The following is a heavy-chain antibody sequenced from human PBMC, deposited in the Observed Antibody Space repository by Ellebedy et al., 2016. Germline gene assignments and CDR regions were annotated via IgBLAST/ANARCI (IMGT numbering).Heavy chain of an antibody. CDR3: AREGAYDSGGYYELFDY. V-gene: IGHV1-18*01. CDR1: GYSFSSYT. J-gene: IGHJ4*02. CDR2: ISGSNGNT. Sequence: ASVKVSXKGSGYSFSSYTIGWLRQAPGQGLEWMGWISGSNGNTKYAQKFQGRVTMTTDTSTNSAYMELRSLRSDDTAVYYCAREGAYDSGGYYELFDYWGQGTLVTVSS. D-gene: IGHD3-22*01.